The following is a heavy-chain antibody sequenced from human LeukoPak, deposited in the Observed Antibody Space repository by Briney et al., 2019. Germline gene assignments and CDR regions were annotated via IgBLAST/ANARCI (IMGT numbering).Heavy chain of an antibody. V-gene: IGHV3-21*01. Sequence: PGGSLRLSCAASGFTFSSYSMNWVRQAPGKGLEWVSSISSSSSYIYYADSVKGRFTISRDNAKNSLYLQMNSLRAEDTAVYYCARDRKAWDCGGDCYWRSAYYFDYWGQGTLVTVSS. CDR3: ARDRKAWDCGGDCYWRSAYYFDY. J-gene: IGHJ4*02. CDR1: GFTFSSYS. CDR2: ISSSSSYI. D-gene: IGHD2-21*02.